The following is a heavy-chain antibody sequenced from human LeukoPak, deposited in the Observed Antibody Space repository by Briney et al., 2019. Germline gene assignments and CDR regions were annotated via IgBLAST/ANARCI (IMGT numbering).Heavy chain of an antibody. Sequence: SETLSLTCTVYGYSISSGYYWGWIRQPPGKGLEWIGSIYHSGSTYYNPSLKSRVTISVDTSKNQFSLKLSSVTAADTAVYYCARAVGSSWYNYYYMDVWGKGTTVTVSS. D-gene: IGHD6-13*01. CDR3: ARAVGSSWYNYYYMDV. CDR1: GYSISSGYY. CDR2: IYHSGST. J-gene: IGHJ6*03. V-gene: IGHV4-38-2*02.